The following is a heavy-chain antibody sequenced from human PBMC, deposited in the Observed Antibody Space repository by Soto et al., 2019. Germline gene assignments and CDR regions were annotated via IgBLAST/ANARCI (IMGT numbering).Heavy chain of an antibody. V-gene: IGHV1-2*02. D-gene: IGHD3-10*01. Sequence: QVQLVQSGAEVKEPGDSVRVSCEASGYTFTAYYIHWVRQAPGQGLEWRGWINAKFVDTTYAQNFKGRVPMTRDMSISTVYMELSRLTSDETASYYCARNMDYYYGPGSGNGHGFWGQGTTVTVFS. CDR1: GYTFTAYY. CDR2: INAKFVDT. J-gene: IGHJ6*02. CDR3: ARNMDYYYGPGSGNGHGF.